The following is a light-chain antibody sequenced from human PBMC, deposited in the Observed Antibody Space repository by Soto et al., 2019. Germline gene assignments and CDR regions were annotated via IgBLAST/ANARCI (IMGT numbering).Light chain of an antibody. CDR2: GTS. Sequence: EIVMTQSPATLSVSPGERVSLSCRASQSVSSNLAWHQQKPGQAPRLLIYGTSTRATGIPTRFSGSGSGTEFTLTLSSLQSEDFAVYYCQQYNNWPRTFGQGTNVEIK. J-gene: IGKJ1*01. CDR1: QSVSSN. V-gene: IGKV3-15*01. CDR3: QQYNNWPRT.